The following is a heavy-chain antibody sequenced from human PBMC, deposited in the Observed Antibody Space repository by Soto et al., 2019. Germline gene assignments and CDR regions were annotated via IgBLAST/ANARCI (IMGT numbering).Heavy chain of an antibody. J-gene: IGHJ4*02. V-gene: IGHV4-39*01. D-gene: IGHD6-19*01. CDR1: GGSISSSSYY. CDR2: IYYSGST. Sequence: PSDTLSLTCTVSGGSISSSSYYSGWIRQPPGKGLEWIGSIYYSGSTYYNPSLKSRVTISVDTSKNQFSLKLSSVTAADTAVYYCARHPVHCSGFTDYWCQGTLVTVFS. CDR3: ARHPVHCSGFTDY.